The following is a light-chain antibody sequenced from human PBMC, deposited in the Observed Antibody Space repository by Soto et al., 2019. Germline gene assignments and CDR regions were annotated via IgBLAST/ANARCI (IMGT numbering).Light chain of an antibody. CDR1: SSDVGGYNY. J-gene: IGLJ3*02. V-gene: IGLV2-14*01. CDR2: DVS. CDR3: SSYTSSSRV. Sequence: QSALTQRASVSGSPGQSITISCTGTSSDVGGYNYVSWYQQHPGKAPKLMIYDVSNRPSGVSNRFSGSKSGNTASLTISGLQAEDEADYYCSSYTSSSRVFGGGTKVTVL.